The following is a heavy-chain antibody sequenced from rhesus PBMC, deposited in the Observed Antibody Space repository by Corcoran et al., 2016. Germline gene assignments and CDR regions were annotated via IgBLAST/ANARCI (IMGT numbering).Heavy chain of an antibody. CDR2: SYGSGGST. J-gene: IGHJ4*01. V-gene: IGHV4-160*01. CDR1: GGSISSNY. CDR3: ASGSGWSSFDY. Sequence: QVQLQESGPGLVKPSETLSLTCAVSGGSISSNYWSWIRQAPGKGLEWIGRSYGSGGSTDYTPSLKRRVPISTDTSKNKFSLKLSSVTAADTAVYYCASGSGWSSFDYWGQGVLVTVSS. D-gene: IGHD6S26*01.